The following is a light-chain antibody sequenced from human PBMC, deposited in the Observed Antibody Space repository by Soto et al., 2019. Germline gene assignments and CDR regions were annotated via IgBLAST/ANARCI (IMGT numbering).Light chain of an antibody. Sequence: QSALTQPRSVSGSPGQSVTISCTGISSDVDSYNRVSWYQQPPGTAPKLMIYEVSNRPSGVPDRFSGSKSGNTASLTISGLQAEDEADYYCCSYADSHTWVFGTGTKLTVL. J-gene: IGLJ1*01. CDR3: CSYADSHTWV. CDR2: EVS. CDR1: SSDVDSYNR. V-gene: IGLV2-18*02.